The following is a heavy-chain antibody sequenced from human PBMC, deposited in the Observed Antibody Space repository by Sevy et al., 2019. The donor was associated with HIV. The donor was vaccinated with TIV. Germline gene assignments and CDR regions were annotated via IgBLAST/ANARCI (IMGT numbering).Heavy chain of an antibody. Sequence: GGSLRLSCVASGFTFSSYAVSWVRQAPGKGLEWVAATSARDSSTYHADSVRGRFTISRDNSKNTLYLQMNSLRVEDTAVYYCARAPDPSCRSTRCYYFDYWGQGTLVTVSS. J-gene: IGHJ4*02. CDR1: GFTFSSYA. CDR3: ARAPDPSCRSTRCYYFDY. D-gene: IGHD2-2*01. V-gene: IGHV3-23*01. CDR2: TSARDSST.